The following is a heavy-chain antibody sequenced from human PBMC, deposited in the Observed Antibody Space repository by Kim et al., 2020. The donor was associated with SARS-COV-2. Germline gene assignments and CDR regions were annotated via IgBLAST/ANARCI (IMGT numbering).Heavy chain of an antibody. V-gene: IGHV3-23*01. D-gene: IGHD6-19*01. Sequence: GGSLRLSCAASGFTFSSYAMSWVRQAPGKGLEWVSAISGSGGSTYYADSVKGRFTISRDNSKNTLYLQMNSLRAEDTAVYYCAKDEKGGWVAGTGSDYWGQGTLVTVSS. J-gene: IGHJ4*02. CDR2: ISGSGGST. CDR3: AKDEKGGWVAGTGSDY. CDR1: GFTFSSYA.